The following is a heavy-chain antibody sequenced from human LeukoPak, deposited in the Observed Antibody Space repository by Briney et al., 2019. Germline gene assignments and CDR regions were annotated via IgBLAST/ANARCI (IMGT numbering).Heavy chain of an antibody. J-gene: IGHJ5*02. V-gene: IGHV1-18*01. D-gene: IGHD2-15*01. CDR1: GYTFISYG. CDR3: ARGLICSSGGCYFDP. Sequence: ASVKVSCKRSGYTFISYGVSWVRQAPGQGLEWMGWTNPYNGDTNYAQNLQGRVTMTTDTFTSTAYMELRSLRSDDTTVYCCARGLICSSGGCYFDPWGQGTLVTVSS. CDR2: TNPYNGDT.